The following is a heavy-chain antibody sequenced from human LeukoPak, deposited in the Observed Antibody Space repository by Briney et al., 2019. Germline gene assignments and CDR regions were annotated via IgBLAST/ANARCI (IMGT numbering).Heavy chain of an antibody. J-gene: IGHJ6*03. CDR3: ASAPSCGSTSCYTWPRYYYYYMDV. CDR2: IIPIFGTA. Sequence: ASVKVSCKASGGTFSSYAISWVRQAPGQGLEWMGGIIPIFGTANYAQKFQGRVTITADESTSTAYMELSSLRSEDTAVYYCASAPSCGSTSCYTWPRYYYYYMDVWGKGTTVTVSS. CDR1: GGTFSSYA. D-gene: IGHD2-2*02. V-gene: IGHV1-69*01.